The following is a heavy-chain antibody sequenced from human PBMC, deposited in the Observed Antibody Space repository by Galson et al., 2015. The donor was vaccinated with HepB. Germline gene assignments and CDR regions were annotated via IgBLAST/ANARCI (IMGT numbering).Heavy chain of an antibody. J-gene: IGHJ3*02. Sequence: SVKVSCKASGYTFTSYGISWVRQAPGQGLEWMGWISAYNGNTNYAQKLQGRVTMTTDTSTSTAYMELRSLRSDDTAVYYCARVYSGSYRDAFDIWGQGTMVTVSS. CDR3: ARVYSGSYRDAFDI. D-gene: IGHD1-26*01. V-gene: IGHV1-18*01. CDR1: GYTFTSYG. CDR2: ISAYNGNT.